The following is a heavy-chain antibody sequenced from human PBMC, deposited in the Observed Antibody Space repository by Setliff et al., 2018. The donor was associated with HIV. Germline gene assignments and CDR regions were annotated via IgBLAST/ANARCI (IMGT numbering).Heavy chain of an antibody. D-gene: IGHD3-16*01. CDR1: GYTSNNYG. J-gene: IGHJ3*02. V-gene: IGHV1-18*01. Sequence: ASVKVSCKASGYTSNNYGISWVRQAPGQGPEWMGWISYNSGNTHYSQRLQDRGTMTIDTLTATVYMELTSLRSDDTAVYYCASQTGGRRAFEIWGQGTGVTVSS. CDR2: ISYNSGNT. CDR3: ASQTGGRRAFEI.